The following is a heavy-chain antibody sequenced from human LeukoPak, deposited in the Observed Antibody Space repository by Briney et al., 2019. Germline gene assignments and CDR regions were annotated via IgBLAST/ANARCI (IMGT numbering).Heavy chain of an antibody. CDR2: ISYDGSNK. Sequence: GRSLRLSCAASGFTFSSYGMHWVRQAPGKGLEWVAVISYDGSNKYYADSVKGRFTISRDNSKNTLYLQMNSLRAEDTAVYYCARDRLYCSSTSCYSDHDAFDIWGQGTMVTVSS. D-gene: IGHD2-2*01. V-gene: IGHV3-30*03. CDR3: ARDRLYCSSTSCYSDHDAFDI. J-gene: IGHJ3*02. CDR1: GFTFSSYG.